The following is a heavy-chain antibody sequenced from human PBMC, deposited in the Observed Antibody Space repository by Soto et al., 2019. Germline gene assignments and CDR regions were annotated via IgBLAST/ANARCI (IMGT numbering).Heavy chain of an antibody. J-gene: IGHJ4*01. CDR1: GFTFTYAW. CDR3: AADLPGHGSGYEFDY. D-gene: IGHD3-22*01. CDR2: IKSNADGGTT. V-gene: IGHV3-15*07. Sequence: EVELVESGGGLVKPGGSLRLSCSASGFTFTYAWMNWVRLAPGKGLEWVGRIKSNADGGTTDYAAPVKGRFSISRDDSKNMAYLQMNSLKTEDTAVYHCAADLPGHGSGYEFDYWGQGTLVTVSS.